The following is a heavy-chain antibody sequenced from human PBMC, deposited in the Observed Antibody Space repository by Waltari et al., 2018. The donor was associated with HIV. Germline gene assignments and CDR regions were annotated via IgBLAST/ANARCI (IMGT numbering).Heavy chain of an antibody. J-gene: IGHJ5*02. CDR1: HSSISAKH. Sequence: EVLLAESGGGLIQPGGSLGLSCTAFHSSISAKHVTWIRQAPGGSLEWVAVIYPDDTTHYADSVSGRFTISRAKSRTKVFLLMNSLFVDDTATYFCATGVRYYGPWGQGTRVTVSS. CDR2: IYPDDTT. V-gene: IGHV3-53*01. CDR3: ATGVRYYGP. D-gene: IGHD3-22*01.